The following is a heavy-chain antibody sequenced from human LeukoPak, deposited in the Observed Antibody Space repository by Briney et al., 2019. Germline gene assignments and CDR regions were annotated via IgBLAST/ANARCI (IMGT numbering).Heavy chain of an antibody. D-gene: IGHD4-17*01. J-gene: IGHJ6*03. CDR3: ARDGDYETPYYYYYMDV. V-gene: IGHV1-46*01. CDR2: INPSGGST. CDR1: GYTFTSYY. Sequence: VASVKVSCKASGYTFTSYYMHWVRQAPGQGLEWRGIINPSGGSTSYAQKFQGRVTMTRDTSTSTVYMELSSLRSEDTAVYYCARDGDYETPYYYYYMDVWGKGTTVTVSS.